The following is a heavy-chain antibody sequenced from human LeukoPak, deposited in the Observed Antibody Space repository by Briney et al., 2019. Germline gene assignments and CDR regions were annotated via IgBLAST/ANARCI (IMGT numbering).Heavy chain of an antibody. CDR2: IHYSGST. D-gene: IGHD3-16*02. Sequence: SETLSLTCTVSGGSISSYYWSWIRQPPGKGLEWIGYIHYSGSTYYNPSLKSRVTISVDTSKNQFSLKLSSVTAADTAVYYCASRFSRELSLFDYWGQGTLVTVSS. V-gene: IGHV4-59*08. CDR1: GGSISSYY. J-gene: IGHJ4*02. CDR3: ASRFSRELSLFDY.